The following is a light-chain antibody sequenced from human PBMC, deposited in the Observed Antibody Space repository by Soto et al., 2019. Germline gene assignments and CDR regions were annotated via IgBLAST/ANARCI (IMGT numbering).Light chain of an antibody. CDR3: QQSYSTPLT. Sequence: DIQMTQSPSSLSASVGDRVTITCQASQDISNYLNWYQQKPGKAPKLLIYDASNLESGVPSRFSGRGSGTDFTLTISSLQPEDSATYYCQQSYSTPLTFGGGTKVDIK. V-gene: IGKV1-39*01. CDR2: DAS. CDR1: QDISNY. J-gene: IGKJ4*01.